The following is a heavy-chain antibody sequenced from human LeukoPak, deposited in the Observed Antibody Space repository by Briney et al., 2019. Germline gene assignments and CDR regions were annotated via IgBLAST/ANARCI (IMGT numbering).Heavy chain of an antibody. D-gene: IGHD2-2*01. CDR3: ARDIVVVPAATTINYDY. J-gene: IGHJ4*02. CDR1: GYTFTGYY. Sequence: ASVKVPCKASGYTFTGYYMHWVRQAPGQGLEWMGWINPNSGGTNYAQKFQGRVTMTRDTSISTAYMELSRLRSDDTAVYYCARDIVVVPAATTINYDYWGQGTLVTVSS. V-gene: IGHV1-2*02. CDR2: INPNSGGT.